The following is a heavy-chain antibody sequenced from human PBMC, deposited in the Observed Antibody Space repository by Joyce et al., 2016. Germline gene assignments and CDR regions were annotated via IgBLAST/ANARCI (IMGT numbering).Heavy chain of an antibody. CDR3: ARGLVVTGTRVRGYNYGYSS. CDR2: VNHGGST. Sequence: QVQLQQWGGGLLKPSETLSLTCAVYGGSFSGYYWSWIRQPPGKGLEWIGEVNHGGSTSYDESLKSRVTISVDTSKNQLSLNLTSVTAAGTAVYFCARGLVVTGTRVRGYNYGYSSWGQGTLVTVSS. CDR1: GGSFSGYY. D-gene: IGHD5-18*01. V-gene: IGHV4-34*02. J-gene: IGHJ5*02.